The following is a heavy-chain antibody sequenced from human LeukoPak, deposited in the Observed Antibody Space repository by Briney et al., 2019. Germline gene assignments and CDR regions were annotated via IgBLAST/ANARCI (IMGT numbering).Heavy chain of an antibody. V-gene: IGHV3-30*18. J-gene: IGHJ4*02. Sequence: PGGSLRLSCAASGFTFSSYGMHWVRQAPGKGLEGVAVISYDGSNKYYTDSVKGRFTISRDNSKNTLYLQMNSLRAEDTAVYYCAKDYGSGSYYFDYWGQGTLVTVAS. CDR2: ISYDGSNK. CDR3: AKDYGSGSYYFDY. CDR1: GFTFSSYG. D-gene: IGHD3-10*01.